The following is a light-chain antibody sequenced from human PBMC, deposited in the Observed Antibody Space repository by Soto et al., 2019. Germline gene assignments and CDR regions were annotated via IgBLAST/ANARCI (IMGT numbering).Light chain of an antibody. V-gene: IGKV1-39*01. CDR1: QSISSY. J-gene: IGKJ5*01. CDR3: QQSYSSRGIP. CDR2: AAS. Sequence: DIQMTQSPSSLSASVGDRVTITCRASQSISSYLSWYQQKPGKAPNLLIYAASTLQSGVPSRFSGIGSGTDFTLTISIPQPEDFATHSCQQSYSSRGIPFGQGTRLEFK.